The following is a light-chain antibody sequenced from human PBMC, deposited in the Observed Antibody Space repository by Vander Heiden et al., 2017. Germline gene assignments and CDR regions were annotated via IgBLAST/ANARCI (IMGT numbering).Light chain of an antibody. V-gene: IGLV1-44*01. CDR3: AAWDDRLNGYV. Sequence: QSVLTQPPSASGTPGQRVTISCSGSSSNIGSNTVNWYQHLPETAPKLLIYSNNPRPSGVPDRFSGSKSGTSASLAISGLQSEDEADYYCAAWDDRLNGYVFGTGTKVTVL. J-gene: IGLJ1*01. CDR2: SNN. CDR1: SSNIGSNT.